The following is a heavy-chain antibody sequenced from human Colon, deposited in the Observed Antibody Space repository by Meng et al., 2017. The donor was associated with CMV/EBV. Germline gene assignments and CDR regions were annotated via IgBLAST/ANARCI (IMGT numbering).Heavy chain of an antibody. Sequence: GESLKISCAASGFTFRTFWMHWVRQVPGRGPVWVSRVNSDGSNTPYADSARGRFTISRDNAKNTLYLQMSGLRAEDTAIYYCARGWPPDYWGQGTLVTVSS. CDR2: VNSDGSNT. CDR1: GFTFRTFW. CDR3: ARGWPPDY. J-gene: IGHJ4*02. V-gene: IGHV3-74*01. D-gene: IGHD6-13*01.